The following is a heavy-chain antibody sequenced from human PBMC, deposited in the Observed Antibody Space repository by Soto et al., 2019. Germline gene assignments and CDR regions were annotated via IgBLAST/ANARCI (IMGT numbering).Heavy chain of an antibody. CDR2: IYHSGTT. V-gene: IGHV4-38-2*02. CDR3: ARDFFGNHYFDY. D-gene: IGHD3-10*01. CDR1: GYSISSGYQ. Sequence: SETLSLTCDVSGYSISSGYQWGWIRQPPGKGLEWIGNIYHSGTTSYNPSLKSRVTVSVDTSKNQISLNLTSATAADTAIYYCARDFFGNHYFDYWGQGILVTVSS. J-gene: IGHJ4*02.